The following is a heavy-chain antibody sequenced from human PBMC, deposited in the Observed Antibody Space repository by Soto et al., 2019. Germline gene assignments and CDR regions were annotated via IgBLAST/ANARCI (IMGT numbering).Heavy chain of an antibody. J-gene: IGHJ4*02. CDR2: IRSKAYGGTT. CDR1: GFTFGDYA. V-gene: IGHV3-49*03. Sequence: PGGSLRLSCTASGFTFGDYAMSWFRQAPGKGLEWVGFIRSKAYGGTTEYAASVKGRFTISRDDSKSIAYLQMDSLKTEDTAVYYCTRDMRRYYYGSGATDYWGQGTLVTVSS. D-gene: IGHD3-10*01. CDR3: TRDMRRYYYGSGATDY.